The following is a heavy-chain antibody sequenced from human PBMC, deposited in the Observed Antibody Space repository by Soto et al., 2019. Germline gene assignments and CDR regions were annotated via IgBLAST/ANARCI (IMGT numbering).Heavy chain of an antibody. CDR1: GFIFSSFA. J-gene: IGHJ4*02. V-gene: IGHV3-23*01. CDR2: ISGGGDRI. CDR3: AKADFDFWSNFDY. Sequence: LRLSCAASGFIFSSFAMSWVRQAPGKGLEWVSTISGGGDRIYYADSVKGRFTISRDNSESTLYLQMNSLRAEDTAIYYCAKADFDFWSNFDYWGPGTLVTVSS. D-gene: IGHD3-3*01.